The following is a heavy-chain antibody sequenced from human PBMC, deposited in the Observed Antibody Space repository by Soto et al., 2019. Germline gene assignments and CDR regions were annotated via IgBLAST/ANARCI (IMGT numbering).Heavy chain of an antibody. Sequence: TSETLSLTCAVYGGSFSGYYWSWIRQPPGKGLEWIGEINHSGSTNYNPSLKSRVTISVDTSKNQFSLKLSSVTAADTAVSYCARITRYYYYYYMDVWGKGTTVTVSS. V-gene: IGHV4-34*01. CDR2: INHSGST. CDR1: GGSFSGYY. J-gene: IGHJ6*03. D-gene: IGHD1-20*01. CDR3: ARITRYYYYYYMDV.